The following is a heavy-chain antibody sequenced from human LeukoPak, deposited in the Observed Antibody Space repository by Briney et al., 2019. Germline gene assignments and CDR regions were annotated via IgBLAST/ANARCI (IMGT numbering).Heavy chain of an antibody. Sequence: SETLSLTCTVSGGSITGYYWSWIRQPPGKGLEWIGYFYYSGSTNYNPSLKSRVTISVDTSKNQFSLELRSVTAADTAVYYCARDSGNSEVLDYWGQGTLVTSPQ. CDR3: ARDSGNSEVLDY. CDR2: FYYSGST. D-gene: IGHD4-23*01. V-gene: IGHV4-59*01. CDR1: GGSITGYY. J-gene: IGHJ4*02.